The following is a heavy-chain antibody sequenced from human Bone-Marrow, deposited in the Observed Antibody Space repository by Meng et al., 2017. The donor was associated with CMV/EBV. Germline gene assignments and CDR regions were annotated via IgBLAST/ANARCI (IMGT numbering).Heavy chain of an antibody. Sequence: GESLKISCAACGFTFSSYDMHWVRQATGKGLEWVSAIGTAGDTYYPGSVKGQFTISRENAKNSLYLQMNSLRAGDTAVYYCAKDPATPLEYDFWSGYFYYYYGMDVWGQGTTVTVSS. CDR3: AKDPATPLEYDFWSGYFYYYYGMDV. V-gene: IGHV3-13*03. CDR2: IGTAGDT. J-gene: IGHJ6*02. CDR1: GFTFSSYD. D-gene: IGHD3-3*01.